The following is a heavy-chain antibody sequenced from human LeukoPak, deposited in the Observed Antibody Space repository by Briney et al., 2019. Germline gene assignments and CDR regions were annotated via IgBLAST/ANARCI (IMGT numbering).Heavy chain of an antibody. CDR2: IRYDGSNK. V-gene: IGHV3-30*02. CDR3: ARYDKVLQQQLVGHFDY. D-gene: IGHD6-13*01. CDR1: GFTFSSYG. J-gene: IGHJ4*02. Sequence: GGSLRLSCAASGFTFSSYGMHWVRQAPGKGLEWVAFIRYDGSNKYYADSVKGRFTISRDNAKNSLYLQMNSLRAEDTAVYYCARYDKVLQQQLVGHFDYWGQGTLVTVSS.